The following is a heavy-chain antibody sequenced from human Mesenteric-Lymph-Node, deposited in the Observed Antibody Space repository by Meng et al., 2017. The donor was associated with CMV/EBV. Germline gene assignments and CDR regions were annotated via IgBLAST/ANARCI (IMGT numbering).Heavy chain of an antibody. V-gene: IGHV4-34*01. Sequence: SQTLSLTCAVYGGSFSGFYWSWIRQPPGKGLEWIGEINDSGSTYYNPSLKSRVTISVDTSKNQFSLKLSSVTAADTAVYYCARALDYYDSSGYAGLIDYWGQGTLVTVSS. CDR3: ARALDYYDSSGYAGLIDY. D-gene: IGHD3-22*01. CDR2: INDSGST. CDR1: GGSFSGFY. J-gene: IGHJ4*02.